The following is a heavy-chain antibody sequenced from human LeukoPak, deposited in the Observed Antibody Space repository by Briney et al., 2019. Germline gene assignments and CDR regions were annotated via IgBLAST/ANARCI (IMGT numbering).Heavy chain of an antibody. V-gene: IGHV4-34*01. Sequence: PSETLSLTCAAYGGSFSGYSWSWIRQPPEKGLEWIGEINHSGSTNYNPSLKSRVTISVDTSKNQFSLKLSSVTAADTAVYYCARGRYCSSTSCYRYYYYMDVWGKGTTVTVSS. D-gene: IGHD2-2*01. CDR1: GGSFSGYS. J-gene: IGHJ6*03. CDR2: INHSGST. CDR3: ARGRYCSSTSCYRYYYYMDV.